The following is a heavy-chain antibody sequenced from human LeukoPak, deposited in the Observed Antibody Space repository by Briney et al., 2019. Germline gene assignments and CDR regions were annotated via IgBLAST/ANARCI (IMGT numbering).Heavy chain of an antibody. D-gene: IGHD1-14*01. CDR1: GASIRNYY. V-gene: IGHV4-59*08. Sequence: PSETLSLTCTVSGASIRNYYWNWVRQPLGRGLEWIGNSYYTGNTNYSPSLKSRVSISVDTSKNQFSLMLTSVTAADTAVYYCATQAGGTNSGSFDFWGQGTLVTVSS. CDR2: SYYTGNT. J-gene: IGHJ4*02. CDR3: ATQAGGTNSGSFDF.